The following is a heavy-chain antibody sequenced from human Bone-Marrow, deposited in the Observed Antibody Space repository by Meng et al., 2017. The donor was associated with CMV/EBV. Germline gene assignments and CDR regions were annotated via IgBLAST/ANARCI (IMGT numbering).Heavy chain of an antibody. CDR2: IIPILGIA. D-gene: IGHD6-19*01. V-gene: IGHV1-69*10. CDR1: VGTFSSYA. J-gene: IGHJ6*02. CDR3: ASSLGSSGWPYYYYCMDV. Sequence: SVKVSCKASVGTFSSYAISWVRQAPGQGLEWMGGIIPILGIANYAQKFQGRVTITADKSTSTAYMELSSLRSEDTAVYYCASSLGSSGWPYYYYCMDVWGQGTTVTFYS.